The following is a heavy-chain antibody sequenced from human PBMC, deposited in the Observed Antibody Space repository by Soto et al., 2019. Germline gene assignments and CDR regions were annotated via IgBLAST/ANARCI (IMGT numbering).Heavy chain of an antibody. CDR2: INYSGST. J-gene: IGHJ3*02. Sequence: ETLSLTCAVYGGSFSGHYWSWIRQPPGKGLEWIGEINYSGSTNYNPSLKSRVTISVDTSKNRLSLKLNSVTAADTAVYCCARGKYSGFHAFDIWGQGALVTVSS. CDR1: GGSFSGHY. CDR3: ARGKYSGFHAFDI. D-gene: IGHD5-12*01. V-gene: IGHV4-34*01.